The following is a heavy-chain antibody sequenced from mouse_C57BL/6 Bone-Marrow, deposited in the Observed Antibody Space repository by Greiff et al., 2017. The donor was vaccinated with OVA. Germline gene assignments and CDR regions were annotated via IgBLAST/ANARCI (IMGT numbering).Heavy chain of an antibody. J-gene: IGHJ2*01. CDR2: IDPSGSYT. CDR1: GYTFTSYW. D-gene: IGHD6-1*01. CDR3: ARRVGYYFDY. V-gene: IGHV1-69*01. Sequence: QVQLQQPGAELVMPGASVKLSCKASGYTFTSYWMHWVKQRPGQGLEWIGEIDPSGSYTNYNQKFKGKSTLTVDKSSSTAYMQLSSLTSEDSAVYYCARRVGYYFDYWGQGTTLTVSS.